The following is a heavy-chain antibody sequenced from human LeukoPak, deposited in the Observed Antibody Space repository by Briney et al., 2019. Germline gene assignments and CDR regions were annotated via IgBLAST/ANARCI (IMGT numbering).Heavy chain of an antibody. Sequence: GGSLRLSCAASGFTFSSYSMNWVRQAPGKGLEWVSSISSSSSYIYYADSAKGRFTISRDNAKNSLYLQMNSLRAEDTAVYYCARDSYGSGSYSWFRYWGQGTLVTVSS. J-gene: IGHJ4*02. CDR1: GFTFSSYS. CDR3: ARDSYGSGSYSWFRY. CDR2: ISSSSSYI. V-gene: IGHV3-21*01. D-gene: IGHD3-10*01.